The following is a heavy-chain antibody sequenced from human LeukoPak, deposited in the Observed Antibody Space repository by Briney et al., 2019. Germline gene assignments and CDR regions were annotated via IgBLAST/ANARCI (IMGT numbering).Heavy chain of an antibody. CDR1: GGTISSYY. CDR3: ARWYSSGWAFDY. J-gene: IGHJ4*02. CDR2: IHYSGST. Sequence: PSETLSLTCTVSGGTISSYYWNWIRQPPGKGLEWIGYIHYSGSTKYNPSLKSRVTISVDTSKNQFSLKLSSVTATDTAVYYCARWYSSGWAFDYWGQGALVTVSS. V-gene: IGHV4-59*08. D-gene: IGHD6-19*01.